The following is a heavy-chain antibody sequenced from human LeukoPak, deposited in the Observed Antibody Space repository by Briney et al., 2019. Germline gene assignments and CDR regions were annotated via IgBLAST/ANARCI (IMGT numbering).Heavy chain of an antibody. J-gene: IGHJ5*02. V-gene: IGHV4-34*01. Sequence: PGGSLRLSCAASRFTFRNYGMHWVRQAPGKGLEWIGEINHSGSTNYNPSLKSRVTISVDTSKNQFSLKLSSVTAADTAVYYCARVRNWFDPWGQGTLVTVSS. CDR3: ARVRNWFDP. CDR2: INHSGST. CDR1: RFTFRNYG.